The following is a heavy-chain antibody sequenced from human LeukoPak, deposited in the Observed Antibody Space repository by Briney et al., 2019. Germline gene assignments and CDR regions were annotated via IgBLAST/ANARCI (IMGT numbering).Heavy chain of an antibody. CDR2: ISSTSSTK. Sequence: HPGRSLRLSCAASGFTFNSYNMNWVRQAPGKGLEWVSYISSTSSTKYYAESVKGRFTISRDNAKNSLYLQMNSLRAEDTAVYYCARERRPGYCSGGRCDRRFDPWGQGTLVTVSS. CDR1: GFTFNSYN. J-gene: IGHJ5*02. V-gene: IGHV3-48*01. CDR3: ARERRPGYCSGGRCDRRFDP. D-gene: IGHD2-15*01.